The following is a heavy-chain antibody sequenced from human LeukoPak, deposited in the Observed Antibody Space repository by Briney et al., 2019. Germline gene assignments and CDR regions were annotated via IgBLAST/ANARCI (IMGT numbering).Heavy chain of an antibody. D-gene: IGHD3-22*01. CDR3: GSRYYYDSWGSIGDY. J-gene: IGHJ4*02. CDR2: INYSGST. Sequence: PSETLSLTCTVSGGSISTGGHYWIWIRQHPGKGLEWIGYINYSGSTYYNPSLKSRVTISVDTSENQFSLRLSSVTAADTAVYYCGSRYYYDSWGSIGDYWGQGTRVTVSS. CDR1: GGSISTGGHY. V-gene: IGHV4-31*03.